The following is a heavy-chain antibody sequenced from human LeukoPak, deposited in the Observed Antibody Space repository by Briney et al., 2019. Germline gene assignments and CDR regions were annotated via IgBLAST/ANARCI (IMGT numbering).Heavy chain of an antibody. CDR2: IKQDGSEK. D-gene: IGHD6-19*01. CDR1: GFTFSSYW. CDR3: ARCKFAYSSGPMDY. J-gene: IGHJ4*02. V-gene: IGHV3-7*01. Sequence: GGSLRLSCAASGFTFSSYWMSWVRQAPGKGLEWVANIKQDGSEKYYVDSVKGRFTISRDNAKNSLYLQMNSLRAEDTAVYYCARCKFAYSSGPMDYWGQGTLVTVSS.